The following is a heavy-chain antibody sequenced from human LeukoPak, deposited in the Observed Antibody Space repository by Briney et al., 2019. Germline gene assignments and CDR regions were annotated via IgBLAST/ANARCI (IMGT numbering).Heavy chain of an antibody. J-gene: IGHJ4*02. D-gene: IGHD2-21*02. CDR3: ARVPATAVDY. V-gene: IGHV3-74*03. CDR2: INGDASNT. CDR1: GLTFNSYW. Sequence: PGGSLRLSCAASGLTFNSYWMHWVRQVAGKGLVWVARINGDASNTTYADSVKGRFTISRDNSKNTLYLQMNSLRAEDTAVYYCARVPATAVDYWGQGTLVAVSS.